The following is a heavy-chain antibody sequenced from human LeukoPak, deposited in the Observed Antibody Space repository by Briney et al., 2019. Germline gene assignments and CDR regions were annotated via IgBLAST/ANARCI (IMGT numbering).Heavy chain of an antibody. J-gene: IGHJ4*02. CDR3: AKGGHYDILTGYCPLDY. CDR1: GFTFSSYA. D-gene: IGHD3-9*01. Sequence: GRSLRLSCAASGFTFSSYAMHWVRQAPGKGLEWVAVISYDGSNKYYADSVKGRFTISRDNSRNTLYLQMNSLRAEDTAVYYCAKGGHYDILTGYCPLDYWGQGTLVTVSS. V-gene: IGHV3-30-3*01. CDR2: ISYDGSNK.